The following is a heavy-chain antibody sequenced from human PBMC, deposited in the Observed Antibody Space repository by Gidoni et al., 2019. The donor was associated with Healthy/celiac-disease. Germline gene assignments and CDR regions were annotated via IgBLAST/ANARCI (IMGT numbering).Heavy chain of an antibody. D-gene: IGHD3-3*01. V-gene: IGHV2-26*01. CDR2: IFSHDEK. CDR1: GFSLSNARMG. CDR3: ARSRITIFGVVGFDY. J-gene: IGHJ4*02. Sequence: QVPLKESGPVLVNPTATLTLTCTVPGFSLSNARMGVSWIRQPPGKALEWLAHIFSHDEKSYSTSLKSRLTISKDTSKSQVVLTMTNMDPVDTATYYCARSRITIFGVVGFDYWGQGTLVTVSS.